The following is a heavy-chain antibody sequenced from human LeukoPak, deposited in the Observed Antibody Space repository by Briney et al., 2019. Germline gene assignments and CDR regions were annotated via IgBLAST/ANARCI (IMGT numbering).Heavy chain of an antibody. CDR3: ASASSHRIAAGGDY. CDR2: ISGDGSRR. V-gene: IGHV3-74*01. D-gene: IGHD6-13*01. Sequence: GGSLRLSCAASGFTFSNYWMHWVRHAPGKGLVWVSRISGDGSRRNYADSVKGRFTISRDNAKNTVYLQMNSLIAEDTAVYYCASASSHRIAAGGDYWGQGTLVTVSS. CDR1: GFTFSNYW. J-gene: IGHJ4*02.